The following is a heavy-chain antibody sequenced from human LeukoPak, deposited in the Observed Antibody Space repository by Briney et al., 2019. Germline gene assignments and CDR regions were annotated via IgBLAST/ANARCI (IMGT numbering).Heavy chain of an antibody. CDR3: ASGTGRIPNAY. CDR1: GFTLSSYW. J-gene: IGHJ4*02. D-gene: IGHD1-14*01. V-gene: IGHV3-7*02. CDR2: IKQDGSEK. Sequence: GGSLRLSCAASGFTLSSYWMNWVRQAPGKGLEWVANIKQDGSEKYYVDSVKGRFTISRDNANNALYLQMSSLRAEDTAAYYCASGTGRIPNAYWGLGTLVTVSS.